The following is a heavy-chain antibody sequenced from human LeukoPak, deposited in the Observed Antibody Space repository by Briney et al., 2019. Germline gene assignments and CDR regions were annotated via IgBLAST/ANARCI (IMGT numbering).Heavy chain of an antibody. CDR3: ARDRWYAFDL. CDR1: GYTFTING. Sequence: ASVKVSCKASGYTFTINGISWVRQAPGHGLEWLGWVSANSGNTIYAERFQGRVSMARNTSTGTAYMDLTSLRYDDTAVYYCARDRWYAFDLWGQGTLLTVSS. J-gene: IGHJ4*02. CDR2: VSANSGNT. D-gene: IGHD6-13*01. V-gene: IGHV1-18*01.